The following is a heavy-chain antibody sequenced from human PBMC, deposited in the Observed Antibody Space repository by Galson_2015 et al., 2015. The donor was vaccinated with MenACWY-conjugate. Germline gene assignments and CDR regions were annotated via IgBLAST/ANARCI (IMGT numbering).Heavy chain of an antibody. CDR3: ARGVTRTSGTINWYFDF. Sequence: CAISGDIVSRNIVAWNWIRQSPSRGLEWLGRIYYRSKWYNDYAESVRGRITINPDTSKNQFSLQLSSVTPEDTAVYYCARGVTRTSGTINWYFDFWGRGTLVTVSS. V-gene: IGHV6-1*01. D-gene: IGHD6-13*01. J-gene: IGHJ2*01. CDR1: GDIVSRNIVA. CDR2: IYYRSKWYN.